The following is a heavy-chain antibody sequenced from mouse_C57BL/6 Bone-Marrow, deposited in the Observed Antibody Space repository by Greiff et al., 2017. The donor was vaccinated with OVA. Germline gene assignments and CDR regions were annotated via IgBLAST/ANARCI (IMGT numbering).Heavy chain of an antibody. Sequence: EVHLVESGGGLVKPGGSLKLSCAASGFTFSSYSMSWVRQTPEKRLEWVATISDGSSYTYYPANVKGRFTISRDNAKNNRYLQMSHLKSEDTAMYYCARDGYCEWVYAMDYWGQGTSVTVSS. V-gene: IGHV5-4*01. J-gene: IGHJ4*01. CDR1: GFTFSSYS. CDR2: ISDGSSYT. CDR3: ARDGYCEWVYAMDY. D-gene: IGHD2-3*01.